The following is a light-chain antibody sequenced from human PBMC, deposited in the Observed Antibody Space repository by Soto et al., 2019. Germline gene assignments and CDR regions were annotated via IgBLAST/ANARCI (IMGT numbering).Light chain of an antibody. J-gene: IGKJ1*01. CDR3: QQYMSSVT. Sequence: IGLTPAPSPPSLSPGQRSTLPCRASPGVGTTFFAWYPKKPGQAPRPLIYGASKRATGIPDRFSGSGSGTDFTLIISRLEPEDFAVYYCQQYMSSVTFGQGTKVEIK. CDR2: GAS. CDR1: PGVGTTF. V-gene: IGKV3-20*01.